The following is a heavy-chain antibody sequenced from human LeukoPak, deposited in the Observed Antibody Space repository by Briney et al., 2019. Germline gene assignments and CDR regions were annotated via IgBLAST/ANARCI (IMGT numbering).Heavy chain of an antibody. CDR2: IYYTGST. V-gene: IGHV4-59*01. CDR3: ARGTKTGNTGYDWSY. D-gene: IGHD5-12*01. Sequence: SETLSLTCSVSGASISPYYWTWIRQPPGRGLEWIGYIYYTGSTTYNSSLESRVTTSVDTATNQFTLELSSVTAADTAVYYCARGTKTGNTGYDWSYWGQGSLVTVSS. CDR1: GASISPYY. J-gene: IGHJ4*02.